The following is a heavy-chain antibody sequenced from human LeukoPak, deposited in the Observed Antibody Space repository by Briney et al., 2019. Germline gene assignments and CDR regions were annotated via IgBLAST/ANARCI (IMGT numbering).Heavy chain of an antibody. D-gene: IGHD1-20*01. Sequence: SQTPSLTCAISGDSVSSDSATWNCIRQSPSRGLECLGRTYYRFQWSNDFAVSVKSRITINPDTSKNQFSLQLNSVTPEDTAVYYCARGYHNYYFDSWGQGTLVTVSS. CDR1: GDSVSSDSAT. J-gene: IGHJ4*02. V-gene: IGHV6-1*01. CDR3: ARGYHNYYFDS. CDR2: TYYRFQWSN.